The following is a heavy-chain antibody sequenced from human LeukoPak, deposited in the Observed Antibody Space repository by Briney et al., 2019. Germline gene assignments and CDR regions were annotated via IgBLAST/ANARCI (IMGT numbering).Heavy chain of an antibody. V-gene: IGHV3-23*01. CDR3: AILTTHSSSSQFDY. D-gene: IGHD6-6*01. Sequence: PGESLRLSCAASGFTFSRYAMSWVRQAPGKGLEWVSAISGSGTITYYADSVKGRFTTSRDNSKDTLYLQMNSLRAEDTAIYFCAILTTHSSSSQFDYWGQGTLVTVSS. CDR1: GFTFSRYA. J-gene: IGHJ4*02. CDR2: ISGSGTIT.